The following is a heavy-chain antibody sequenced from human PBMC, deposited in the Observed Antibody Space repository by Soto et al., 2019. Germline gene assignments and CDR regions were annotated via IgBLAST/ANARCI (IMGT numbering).Heavy chain of an antibody. CDR1: GFTSSSYA. Sequence: GGSLRLSCAASGFTSSSYAMSWVRQAPGKGLEWVSAISGSGGSTYYADSVKGRFTISRDNSKNTLYLQMNSLRAEDTAVYYCAKHIVLPPLFDYWGQGIPVTVSS. V-gene: IGHV3-23*01. CDR2: ISGSGGST. CDR3: AKHIVLPPLFDY. D-gene: IGHD2-8*01. J-gene: IGHJ4*02.